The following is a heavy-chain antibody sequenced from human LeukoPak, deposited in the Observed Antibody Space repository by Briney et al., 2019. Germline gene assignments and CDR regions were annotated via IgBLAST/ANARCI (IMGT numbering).Heavy chain of an antibody. CDR3: AKDQSIVGATDAFDV. D-gene: IGHD1-26*01. J-gene: IGHJ3*01. V-gene: IGHV3-23*01. Sequence: GGSLRLSCAASGFTFSGYAMSWVRQAPGKGLEWVSSISGSGGSTFYADSVKGRFIISRDNSKKTLYLQMNSLRAEDTAMYYCAKDQSIVGATDAFDVWGQGTMVTFSS. CDR1: GFTFSGYA. CDR2: ISGSGGST.